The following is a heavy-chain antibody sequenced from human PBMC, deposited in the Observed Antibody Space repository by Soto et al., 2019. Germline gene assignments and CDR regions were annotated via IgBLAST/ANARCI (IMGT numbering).Heavy chain of an antibody. CDR2: IYYSGST. Sequence: PSETLSLTCTVSGGSISSYYWSWIRQPPGKGLEWIGYIYYSGSTNYNPSLKSRVTISVDTSKNQFSLRLSSVTAADTAVYYCARGYWIGIAVAPDYWGQGTLVTVSS. J-gene: IGHJ4*02. V-gene: IGHV4-59*01. CDR1: GGSISSYY. D-gene: IGHD6-19*01. CDR3: ARGYWIGIAVAPDY.